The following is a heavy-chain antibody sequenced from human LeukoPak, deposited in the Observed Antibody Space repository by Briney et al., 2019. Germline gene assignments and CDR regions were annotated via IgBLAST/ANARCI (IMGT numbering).Heavy chain of an antibody. CDR3: VTEFWYRFDY. Sequence: PGGSLRLSCITSGFNFRRYNMAWVRQAPGKGLEWLATFAWDESAIEYADSVRGRFTISRDNAKNSVHLQMTGLRAEGMAVYFCVTEFWYRFDYWGQGLLVTVSS. CDR1: GFNFRRYN. V-gene: IGHV3-7*01. D-gene: IGHD3-3*01. CDR2: FAWDESAI. J-gene: IGHJ4*02.